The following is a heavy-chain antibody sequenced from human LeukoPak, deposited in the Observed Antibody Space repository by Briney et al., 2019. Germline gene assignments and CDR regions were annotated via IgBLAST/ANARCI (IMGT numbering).Heavy chain of an antibody. V-gene: IGHV1-69*13. Sequence: SVKVSCKASGGTFSSYALSWVRQAPGQGLEWMGGIIPIFGTANYAQKFQGRVTITADESTSTAYMELSSLRSDDTAVYYCARGGVTLYYFDYWGQGTLVTVSS. CDR1: GGTFSSYA. CDR2: IIPIFGTA. CDR3: ARGGVTLYYFDY. J-gene: IGHJ4*02. D-gene: IGHD3-10*01.